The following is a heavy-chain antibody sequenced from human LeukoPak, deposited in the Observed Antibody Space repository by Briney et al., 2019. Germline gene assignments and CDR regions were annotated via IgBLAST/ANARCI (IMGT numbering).Heavy chain of an antibody. D-gene: IGHD3-22*01. CDR2: ISYDGSNK. CDR3: QVVITLRVDYFDY. J-gene: IGHJ4*02. CDR1: GFTFGSYA. V-gene: IGHV3-30-3*01. Sequence: GRSLRLSCAASGFTFGSYAMHWVRQAPGKGLEWVAVISYDGSNKYYADSVKGRFTISRDNSKNTLYLQMNSLRAEDTAVYYCQVVITLRVDYFDYWGQGTLVTVSS.